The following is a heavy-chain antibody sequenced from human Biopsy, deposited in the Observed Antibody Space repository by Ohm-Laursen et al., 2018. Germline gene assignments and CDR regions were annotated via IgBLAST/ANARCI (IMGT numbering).Heavy chain of an antibody. V-gene: IGHV1-46*01. J-gene: IGHJ4*02. CDR2: MTPTT. CDR1: GYNFISYS. CDR3: ARRDSLDY. Sequence: GSSVKVSCKTSGYNFISYSINWVRQAPGQGLEWMGVMTPTTTYAQKFQGRLTITRDTSTSTVYMELSSLRSEDTAVYYCARRDSLDYWGQGTLVTVSS.